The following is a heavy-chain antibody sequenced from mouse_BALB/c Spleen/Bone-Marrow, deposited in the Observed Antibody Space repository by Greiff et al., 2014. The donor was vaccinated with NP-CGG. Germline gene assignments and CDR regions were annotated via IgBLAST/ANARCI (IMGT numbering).Heavy chain of an antibody. J-gene: IGHJ3*01. CDR3: ARNWDWVFAY. D-gene: IGHD4-1*01. CDR1: GYTFTNYW. Sequence: EVQLQQSGTVLARPGASLRMSCKASGYTFTNYWINWIEQRPGQGLEWIGAIYPGNNDAKYTQKFKAKAKLTAVTSTSTADMELSSLTNEDSAVYYCARNWDWVFAYWGQGTPVTVSA. V-gene: IGHV1-5*01. CDR2: IYPGNNDA.